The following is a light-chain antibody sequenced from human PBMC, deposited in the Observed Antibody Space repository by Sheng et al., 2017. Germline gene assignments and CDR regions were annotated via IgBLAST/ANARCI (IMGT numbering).Light chain of an antibody. V-gene: IGKV1-39*01. CDR2: CL. CDR3: QQSHSLLS. J-gene: IGKJ4*01. Sequence: DIQLTQSPSSLSASVGDRVTITCRASQSVYTYLNWYQQIPGKPPKLPDPCCLHFATWVRQFSGGGSGTEFTLTINSLQPEDFATYFCQQSHSLLSFGGGTKVDVK. CDR1: QSVYTY.